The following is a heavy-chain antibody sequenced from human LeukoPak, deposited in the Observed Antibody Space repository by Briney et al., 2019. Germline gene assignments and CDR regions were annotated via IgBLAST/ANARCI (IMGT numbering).Heavy chain of an antibody. J-gene: IGHJ4*02. V-gene: IGHV1-18*01. D-gene: IGHD2-15*01. CDR2: ISAYNGNT. Sequence: ASVKVSCKASGYTFTNYGVSWVRQAPGQGLEWMGWISAYNGNTRSAQNLQGRVTMTTDTSTSTAYMELSSLRSEDTAVYYCARDGGDCSGGSCYSKPFDYWGQGTLVTVSS. CDR3: ARDGGDCSGGSCYSKPFDY. CDR1: GYTFTNYG.